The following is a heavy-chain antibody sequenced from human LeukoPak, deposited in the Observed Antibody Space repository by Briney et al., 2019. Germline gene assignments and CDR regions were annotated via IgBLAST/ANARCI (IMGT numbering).Heavy chain of an antibody. V-gene: IGHV4-59*12. J-gene: IGHJ3*02. CDR2: IYHSGST. Sequence: SETLSLTCTVSGGSISSYYWSWIRQPPGKGLEWIGYIYHSGSTYYNPSLKSRVTISVDRSKNQFSLKLSSVTAADTAVYYCARYCSSTSDYFLDAFDIWGQGTMVTVSS. CDR1: GGSISSYY. D-gene: IGHD2-2*01. CDR3: ARYCSSTSDYFLDAFDI.